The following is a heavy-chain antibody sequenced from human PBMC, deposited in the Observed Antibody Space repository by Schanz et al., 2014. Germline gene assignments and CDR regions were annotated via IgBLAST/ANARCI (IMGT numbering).Heavy chain of an antibody. V-gene: IGHV3-33*06. J-gene: IGHJ6*02. Sequence: VQLVESGGGVVQPGRSLRLSCAASGFTFSSYGMHWVRQVPGKGLEWVAVVCYDGSKKYYADSVKGRFTTSRDNSKNTMYLQMNSLRAEDTAVYYCVKDLQREFLRDDHYYGMDVWGQGTTVTVSS. CDR3: VKDLQREFLRDDHYYGMDV. D-gene: IGHD3-10*01. CDR1: GFTFSSYG. CDR2: VCYDGSKK.